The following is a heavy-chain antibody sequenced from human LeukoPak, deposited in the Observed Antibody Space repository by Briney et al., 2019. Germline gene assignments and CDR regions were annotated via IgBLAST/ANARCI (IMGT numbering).Heavy chain of an antibody. CDR1: GFTFSSYA. V-gene: IGHV3-30*04. D-gene: IGHD3-22*01. J-gene: IGHJ4*02. CDR3: GVGYDSTGYYLDY. Sequence: PGGSLRLSCAASGFTFSSYAMHWVRQAPGKGLEWVAVISYDGSNKYYADSVKGRFTISRDNSKNTLYLQMNSLRAEDTALYYCGVGYDSTGYYLDYWGQGTLVTVSS. CDR2: ISYDGSNK.